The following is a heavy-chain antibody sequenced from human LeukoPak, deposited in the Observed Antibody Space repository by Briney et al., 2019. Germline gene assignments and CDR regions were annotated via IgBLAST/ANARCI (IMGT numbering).Heavy chain of an antibody. CDR3: AGVDEGNGDYLTFDY. D-gene: IGHD4-17*01. V-gene: IGHV4-59*01. J-gene: IGHJ4*02. Sequence: SETLSLTCTVSGGSISSYYWTWIRQPPGKGLEWIGYIYYSGSTNYNPSLKSRVTISVDTSKNQFSLKLSSVTAADTAVYYCAGVDEGNGDYLTFDYWGQGTLVTVSS. CDR1: GGSISSYY. CDR2: IYYSGST.